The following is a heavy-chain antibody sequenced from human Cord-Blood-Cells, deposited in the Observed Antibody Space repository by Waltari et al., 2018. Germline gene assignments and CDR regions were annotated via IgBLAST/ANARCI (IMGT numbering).Heavy chain of an antibody. V-gene: IGHV3-30*18. Sequence: QVQLVESGGGVVQPGRSLRLSCAASGFTFSSYGMHWVRPAPGKGLEWVAVISYDGSNKYYADSVKGRFTISRDNSKNTLYLQMNSMRAEDTAVYYCAKDRGLGFDYWGQGTLVTVSS. J-gene: IGHJ4*02. D-gene: IGHD6-19*01. CDR3: AKDRGLGFDY. CDR2: ISYDGSNK. CDR1: GFTFSSYG.